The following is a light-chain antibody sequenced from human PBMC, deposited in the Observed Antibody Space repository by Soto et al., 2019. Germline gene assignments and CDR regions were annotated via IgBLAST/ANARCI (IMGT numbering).Light chain of an antibody. CDR2: NNN. V-gene: IGLV1-44*01. J-gene: IGLJ1*01. CDR3: ATWDDSLNGYV. CDR1: TSNIGTNT. Sequence: QSVLTQPPSASGTPGQRVTISCSGRTSNIGTNTVAWYQQLPGAAPKLLIYNNNQRPSGVPDRFSGSKSGTSASLAISGLQSADEADYYCATWDDSLNGYVFGTGTKVTVL.